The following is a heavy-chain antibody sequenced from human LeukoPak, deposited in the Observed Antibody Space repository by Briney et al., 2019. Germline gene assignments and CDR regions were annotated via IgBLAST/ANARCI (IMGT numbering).Heavy chain of an antibody. CDR3: AKDYYYESSGYFDY. CDR1: GFTFDDYA. J-gene: IGHJ4*02. V-gene: IGHV3-9*01. D-gene: IGHD3-22*01. Sequence: GRSLRLSCAASGFTFDDYAMHWVRQAPGKGLEWVSGISWNSGSIGYADSVKGRFTISRDNAKNPLYLQMNSLRAEDTASYYCAKDYYYESSGYFDYWGQGTLVTVSS. CDR2: ISWNSGSI.